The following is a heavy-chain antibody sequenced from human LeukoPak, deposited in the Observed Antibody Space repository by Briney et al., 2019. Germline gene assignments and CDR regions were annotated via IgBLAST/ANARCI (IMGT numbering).Heavy chain of an antibody. CDR2: ITASSTTI. CDR3: AKGPGARGHFSWFDP. CDR1: GFSFSNYE. V-gene: IGHV3-48*03. D-gene: IGHD5-12*01. J-gene: IGHJ5*02. Sequence: HPGGSLRLSCAASGFSFSNYEMSWVRQAPGKGLEWISYITASSTTIYYADSVKGRFTISRDNTKNSLYLQMNGLRGEDTAVYYCAKGPGARGHFSWFDPWGQGTLVTVSS.